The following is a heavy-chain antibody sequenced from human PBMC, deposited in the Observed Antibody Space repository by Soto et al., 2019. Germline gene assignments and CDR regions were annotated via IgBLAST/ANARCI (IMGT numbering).Heavy chain of an antibody. V-gene: IGHV1-69*01. CDR1: GGTFKKFG. CDR2: IIPMYGAA. J-gene: IGHJ3*02. CDR3: ARSMREFRTDDGFDI. Sequence: QVQLVQSGAEVKKPGSSVKVSCKASGGTFKKFGISWVRQTPGQGLEWMGGIIPMYGAANSAQKFQDSVTITADEATSTAYMELSSLRSEDTAVYFCARSMREFRTDDGFDIWGNGTVVAVSS. D-gene: IGHD3-22*01.